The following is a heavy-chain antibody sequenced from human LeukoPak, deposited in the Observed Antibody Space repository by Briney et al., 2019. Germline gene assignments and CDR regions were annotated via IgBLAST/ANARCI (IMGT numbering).Heavy chain of an antibody. D-gene: IGHD3-22*01. CDR1: GFTVSRNY. CDR2: ISSGGNT. CDR3: ARNDRGAFDI. V-gene: IGHV3-53*01. Sequence: GGSLRLSCAASGFTVSRNYMSWVRQAPGKGLEWVSVISSGGNTYYTDSVKGRFTISRDNSKNTLYLQMSSLRVEDTAVCYCARNDRGAFDIWGQGTMVTVSS. J-gene: IGHJ3*02.